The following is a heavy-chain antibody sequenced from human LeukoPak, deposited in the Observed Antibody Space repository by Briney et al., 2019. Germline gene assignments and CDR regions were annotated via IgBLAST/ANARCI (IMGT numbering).Heavy chain of an antibody. CDR1: GRSISSGGYY. CDR3: ARGLAYCSGDCSYYFDY. D-gene: IGHD2-21*02. Sequence: SDTLSLTCTVSGRSISSGGYYWSWIRQHPGKGLEWIGYIYYSGSTYYNPSLKSRITTSVDTSKNQFSLKLGSVTAADTAVYFCARGLAYCSGDCSYYFDYWGQGTLVSV. J-gene: IGHJ4*02. CDR2: IYYSGST. V-gene: IGHV4-31*03.